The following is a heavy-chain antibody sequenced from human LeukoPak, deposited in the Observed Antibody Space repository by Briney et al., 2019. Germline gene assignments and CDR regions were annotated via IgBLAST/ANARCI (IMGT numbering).Heavy chain of an antibody. CDR2: INAGDGNT. CDR3: ARERYRNYFGFDP. J-gene: IGHJ5*02. D-gene: IGHD1-14*01. CDR1: GYTFTSYA. V-gene: IGHV1-3*01. Sequence: ASVKVSCKASGYTFTSYAMHWVRQAPGQRLEWMGWINAGDGNTKYSQKFQGRVTITRDTSASTAYMELSSLRSEDTAVYYCARERYRNYFGFDPWGQGTLVTVSS.